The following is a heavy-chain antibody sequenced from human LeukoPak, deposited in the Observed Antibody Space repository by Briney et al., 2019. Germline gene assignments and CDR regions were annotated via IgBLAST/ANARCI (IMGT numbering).Heavy chain of an antibody. J-gene: IGHJ4*02. CDR3: ARDRSYAQGLGGY. D-gene: IGHD3/OR15-3a*01. V-gene: IGHV4-4*07. CDR1: GGSISSYY. Sequence: PSETLSLTCTVSGGSISSYYWNWIRQPAGKGLEWIGRIYTSGSTTYNPSLKSRVTMSLDTSKKQFSLKLTSGTAADTAVYYCARDRSYAQGLGGYWGQGTLVTVSS. CDR2: IYTSGST.